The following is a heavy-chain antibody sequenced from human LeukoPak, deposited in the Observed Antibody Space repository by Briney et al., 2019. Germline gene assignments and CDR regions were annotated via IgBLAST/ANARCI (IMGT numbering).Heavy chain of an antibody. V-gene: IGHV3-11*01. CDR3: ARVRSGWELYDAFDI. J-gene: IGHJ3*02. CDR1: GFTFSDYY. CDR2: ISSSGSTI. D-gene: IGHD1-26*01. Sequence: GGSLRLSCAASGFTFSDYYTSWIRQAPGKGLEWVSYISSSGSTIYCADSVKGRFTISRDNAKNSLYLQMNSLRAEDTAVYYCARVRSGWELYDAFDIWGQGTMVTVSS.